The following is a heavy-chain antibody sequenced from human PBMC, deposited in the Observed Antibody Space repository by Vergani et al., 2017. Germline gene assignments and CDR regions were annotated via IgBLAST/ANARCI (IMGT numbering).Heavy chain of an antibody. D-gene: IGHD3-3*01. Sequence: QVQLQESGPGLVKPSETLSLTCTVSGGSISSHYWSWIRQPPGTGLEWIGYIYYSGSTTDHPSLTSRVTISVDTSKNQFSLKLSSMSAAETAVYYCAKGGDYDFWSGYLYYFDYWGQGTLVTVSS. CDR1: GGSISSHY. CDR2: IYYSGST. J-gene: IGHJ4*02. CDR3: AKGGDYDFWSGYLYYFDY. V-gene: IGHV4-59*11.